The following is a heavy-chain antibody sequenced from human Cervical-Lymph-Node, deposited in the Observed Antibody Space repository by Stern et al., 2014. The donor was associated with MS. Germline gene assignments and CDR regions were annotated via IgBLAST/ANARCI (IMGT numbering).Heavy chain of an antibody. CDR2: IIPICGTS. D-gene: IGHD4-17*01. J-gene: IGHJ6*02. Sequence: VQLVESGAEVKKPGSSVKVSCKASGGTFSSYPINWVRQAPGQGLEWTGGIIPICGTSNYAQRFQGRVTITADESTSTAYMELSSLRSEDTAVYYCASPVTMTVGAMDVWGQGTTVTVSS. CDR1: GGTFSSYP. CDR3: ASPVTMTVGAMDV. V-gene: IGHV1-69*01.